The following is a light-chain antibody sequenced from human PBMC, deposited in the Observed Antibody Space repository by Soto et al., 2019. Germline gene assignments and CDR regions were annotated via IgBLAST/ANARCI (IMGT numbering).Light chain of an antibody. Sequence: TQSPSTLSGSPGGRATLSCRASQSIHTSLAWYQQKSGKPPRLVIYDSTLRANGVPDRFGGSRSGTEFTLTINSLEPEDFAVYYCQQRNVWPPITFGQGTRLEIK. CDR2: DST. CDR1: QSIHTS. V-gene: IGKV3-11*01. CDR3: QQRNVWPPIT. J-gene: IGKJ5*01.